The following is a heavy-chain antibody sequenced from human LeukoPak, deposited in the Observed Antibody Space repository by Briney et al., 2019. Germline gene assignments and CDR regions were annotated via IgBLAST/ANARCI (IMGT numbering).Heavy chain of an antibody. J-gene: IGHJ6*02. CDR3: ARHDPVGHYQHGMDV. V-gene: IGHV4-59*08. D-gene: IGHD1-26*01. CDR1: GSSISGYF. CDR2: IYYNGAT. Sequence: SETLSLTCTVSGSSISGYFWSCIRQPPGKGLEFIGYIYYNGATLYSPSLKSRVTLSVDTSKNQFSLNLRSVTAADTAVYYCARHDPVGHYQHGMDVWGQGTSVTVSS.